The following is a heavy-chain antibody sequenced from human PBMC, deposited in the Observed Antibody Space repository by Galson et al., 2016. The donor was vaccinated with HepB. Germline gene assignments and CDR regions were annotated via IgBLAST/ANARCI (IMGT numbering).Heavy chain of an antibody. CDR1: GGSFSGYY. CDR2: INHTGST. D-gene: IGHD3-22*01. CDR3: ARKFNPDYHDRSGYFYY. Sequence: SETLSLTCAVYGGSFSGYYWSWIRQSPGKGLEWIGEINHTGSTNYNPSLKSRVTISVDTSKNQFSLKLSSVTAADTAVYYCARKFNPDYHDRSGYFYYWGQGTLVTVSS. V-gene: IGHV4-34*01. J-gene: IGHJ4*02.